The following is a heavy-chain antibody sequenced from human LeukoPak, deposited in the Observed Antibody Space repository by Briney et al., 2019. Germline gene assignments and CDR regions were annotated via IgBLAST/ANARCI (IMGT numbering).Heavy chain of an antibody. CDR1: GGSISSSSYY. D-gene: IGHD2-15*01. CDR2: IYYDGST. J-gene: IGHJ4*02. CDR3: ARGYCSGGNCYPFDY. V-gene: IGHV4-39*07. Sequence: TSETLSLTCTVSGGSISSSSYYWGWIRQPPGKGLEWIGSIYYDGSTYYNPSLKSRVTISVDTSKKQFSLKLSSVTAADTAVYYCARGYCSGGNCYPFDYWGQGTLVTVSS.